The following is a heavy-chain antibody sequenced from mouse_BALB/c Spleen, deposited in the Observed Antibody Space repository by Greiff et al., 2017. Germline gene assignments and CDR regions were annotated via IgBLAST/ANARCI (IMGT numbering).Heavy chain of an antibody. Sequence: VQLQESGPGLVQPSQSLSITCTVSGFSLTSYGVHWVRQSPGKGLEWLGVIWSGGSTDYNAAFISRLSISKDNSKSQVFFKMNSLQANDTAIYYCARRRVYYGYFYAMDYWGQGTSVTVSS. V-gene: IGHV2-2*02. CDR2: IWSGGST. D-gene: IGHD2-2*01. CDR1: GFSLTSYG. CDR3: ARRRVYYGYFYAMDY. J-gene: IGHJ4*01.